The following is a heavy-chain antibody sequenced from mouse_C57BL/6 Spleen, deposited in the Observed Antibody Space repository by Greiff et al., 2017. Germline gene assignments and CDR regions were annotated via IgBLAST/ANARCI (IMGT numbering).Heavy chain of an antibody. Sequence: EVQRVESGPELVKPGASVKISCKASGYSFTGYYMNWVKQSPEKSLEWIGESNPSTGGTTYNQKFKAKATLTVDKSSSTAYMQLKSLTSEDSAVYYCARWGTWWYFDVWGTGTTVTVSS. CDR3: ARWGTWWYFDV. D-gene: IGHD3-3*01. CDR1: GYSFTGYY. V-gene: IGHV1-42*01. J-gene: IGHJ1*03. CDR2: SNPSTGGT.